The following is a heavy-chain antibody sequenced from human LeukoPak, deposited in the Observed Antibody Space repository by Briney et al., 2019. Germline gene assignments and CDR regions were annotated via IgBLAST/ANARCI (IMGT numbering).Heavy chain of an antibody. CDR3: AKVPTALIDAFDI. CDR1: GFTFSSYG. V-gene: IGHV3-30*02. D-gene: IGHD2-8*01. CDR2: IRYDGSNK. J-gene: IGHJ3*02. Sequence: GGSLRLSCAASGFTFSSYGMHWVRQAPGKGLEWVAFIRYDGSNKYYADSVKGRFTISRDNAKNTLYLQMNSLRAEDTAVYYCAKVPTALIDAFDIWGQGTMVTVSS.